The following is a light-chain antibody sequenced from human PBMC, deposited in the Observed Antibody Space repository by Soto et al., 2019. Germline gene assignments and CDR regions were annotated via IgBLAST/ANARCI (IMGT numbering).Light chain of an antibody. CDR1: QSLVHSDGNTY. J-gene: IGKJ5*01. CDR2: KGS. Sequence: VVMTQSPLSLPVTLGQPASISCRSSQSLVHSDGNTYLNWFQQRPGQSPIRLTYKGSNRDSGGQARWSGSGSSTDFTRKISRVAAEEVGVDYGVHGKHWPITFGPGTRLDTK. V-gene: IGKV2-30*02. CDR3: VHGKHWPIT.